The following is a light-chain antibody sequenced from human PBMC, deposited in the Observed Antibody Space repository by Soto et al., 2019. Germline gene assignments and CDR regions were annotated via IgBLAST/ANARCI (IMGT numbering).Light chain of an antibody. CDR1: QSVSSNY. CDR3: QQYGSLYT. V-gene: IGKV3-20*01. Sequence: EIVLTQSPGTLSFSPGERATLSCRASQSVSSNYLAWYQQKPGQAPRLLIYGASSRATGIPDRFSGSGSGTDFILTIIRLEPEDSAVYYCQQYGSLYTFGQGTKVDIK. CDR2: GAS. J-gene: IGKJ2*01.